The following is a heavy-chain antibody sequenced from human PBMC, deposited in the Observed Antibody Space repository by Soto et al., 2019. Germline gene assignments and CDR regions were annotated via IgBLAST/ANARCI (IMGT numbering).Heavy chain of an antibody. J-gene: IGHJ4*02. CDR2: ISGSGGST. D-gene: IGHD2-21*02. Sequence: GWSLRLSCAASGFTFSSYAMSWVRQAPGKGLEWVSAISGSGGSTYYADSVKGRFTISRDNSKNTLYLQMNSLRAEDTAVYYCAKRQTYCGGDCYSVEYWGEGTLVTVSS. CDR3: AKRQTYCGGDCYSVEY. CDR1: GFTFSSYA. V-gene: IGHV3-23*01.